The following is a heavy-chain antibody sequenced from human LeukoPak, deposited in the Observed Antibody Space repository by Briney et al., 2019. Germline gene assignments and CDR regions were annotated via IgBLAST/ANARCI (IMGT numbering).Heavy chain of an antibody. CDR1: GGSISRYY. CDR3: AREDNSGWFDF. J-gene: IGHJ4*02. D-gene: IGHD6-19*01. V-gene: IGHV4-59*01. CDR2: IYYSGNT. Sequence: SETLSLTCTVSGGSISRYYWSWIRQPPGKGLEWIGYIYYSGNTDYNPSLKSRVTISVDTSKNQFSLNLSSVTAADTAVYYCAREDNSGWFDFWGQGTLVTVSS.